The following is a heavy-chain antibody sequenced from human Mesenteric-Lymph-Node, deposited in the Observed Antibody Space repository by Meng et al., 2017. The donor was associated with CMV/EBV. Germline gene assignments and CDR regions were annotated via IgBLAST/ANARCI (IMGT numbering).Heavy chain of an antibody. CDR3: VGRIEGVTYFGY. CDR1: GGSISSYY. D-gene: IGHD1-26*01. Sequence: GSLRLSCPVSGGSISSYYWSWIRQPPGKGLEWIAYISYIGGTNYSPSLKSRVTMSIDTSKNQFSLKLSSVTAADTAVYYCVGRIEGVTYFGYWGQGTRVTVSS. J-gene: IGHJ4*01. CDR2: ISYIGGT. V-gene: IGHV4-59*01.